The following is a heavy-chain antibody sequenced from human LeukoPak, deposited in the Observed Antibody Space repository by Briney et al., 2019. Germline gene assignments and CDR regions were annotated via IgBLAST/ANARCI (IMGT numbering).Heavy chain of an antibody. D-gene: IGHD3-10*01. V-gene: IGHV3-30-3*01. J-gene: IGHJ3*02. CDR2: ISYDGSNK. CDR1: GFTFSSYA. CDR3: ARDESTGEDAFDI. Sequence: GGSLRLSCAASGFTFSSYAMHWVRQAPGKGLEWVAVISYDGSNKYYADSVKGRFTISRDNSKNTLYLQMNSLRAEDTAVYYCARDESTGEDAFDIWGQGTMVTVSS.